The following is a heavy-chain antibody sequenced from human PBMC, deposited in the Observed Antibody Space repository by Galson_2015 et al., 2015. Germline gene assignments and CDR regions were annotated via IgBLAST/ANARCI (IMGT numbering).Heavy chain of an antibody. CDR3: ARDSNYYDSSGYYLAGYFDL. CDR2: ISTHDANT. V-gene: IGHV1-18*01. CDR1: GYTLTAYG. Sequence: SVKVSCKASGYTLTAYGISWVRQAPGQGPEWMGWISTHDANTICAQKFQGRVTLTTDTSTNTAYMELRSLRSDDTAVYYCARDSNYYDSSGYYLAGYFDLWGRGTQVTVSS. D-gene: IGHD3-22*01. J-gene: IGHJ2*01.